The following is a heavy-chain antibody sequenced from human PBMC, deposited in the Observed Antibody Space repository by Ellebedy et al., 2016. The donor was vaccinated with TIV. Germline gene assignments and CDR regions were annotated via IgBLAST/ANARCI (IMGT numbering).Heavy chain of an antibody. J-gene: IGHJ2*01. CDR1: GFTFSRYD. D-gene: IGHD5/OR15-5a*01. CDR2: IGAGSDT. Sequence: GESLKISCAASGFTFSRYDFHWARQATGKGLEWVSAIGAGSDTYYEGSVKGRFTISRENAQNSLYLQMNNLRDGDTAVYYCAREIVDIVSTDWCFDLWGRGTLVTVAS. CDR3: AREIVDIVSTDWCFDL. V-gene: IGHV3-13*01.